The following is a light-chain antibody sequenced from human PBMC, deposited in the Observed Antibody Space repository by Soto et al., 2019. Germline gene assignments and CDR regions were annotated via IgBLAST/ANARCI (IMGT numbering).Light chain of an antibody. CDR2: RAS. J-gene: IGKJ1*01. V-gene: IGKV3-15*01. Sequence: EIVMTQSPATLSVSPGERATLSCRDSQSVSSNLAWYQQKPGQAPRLLIYRASTRATGIPARFSGSGSGTEFTLTISSLQAEDVAVYYCQHYNSWPPWTFGQGTKVEIK. CDR3: QHYNSWPPWT. CDR1: QSVSSN.